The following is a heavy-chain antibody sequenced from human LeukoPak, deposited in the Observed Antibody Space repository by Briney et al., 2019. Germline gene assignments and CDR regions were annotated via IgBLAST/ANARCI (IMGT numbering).Heavy chain of an antibody. J-gene: IGHJ4*02. CDR3: ARRLLNYDYVWGSYSSGPFDY. V-gene: IGHV4-39*07. D-gene: IGHD3-16*01. CDR2: ISSDGTT. Sequence: SETLSLTCTVSGGSISSLTYYWDWIRQPPGKGLEWIGTISSDGTTYYNPSLKSRVTISIDTSKNQFSLKLSSVTAADTAVYYCARRLLNYDYVWGSYSSGPFDYWGQGTLVTVSS. CDR1: GGSISSLTYY.